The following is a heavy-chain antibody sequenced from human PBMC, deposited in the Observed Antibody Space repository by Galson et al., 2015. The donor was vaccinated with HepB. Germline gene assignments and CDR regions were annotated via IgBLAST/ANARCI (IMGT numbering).Heavy chain of an antibody. CDR2: ISGSGNSI. Sequence: SLRLSCAASGFTFSDYYMSWIRQAPGKGLEWASYISGSGNSIYYAGSVKGRFTISRDNAKNSLYLQMNSLRADDAAVYYCARDLDISVSDAFHIWGQGTMVTVSS. CDR1: GFTFSDYY. CDR3: ARDLDISVSDAFHI. J-gene: IGHJ3*02. V-gene: IGHV3-11*01. D-gene: IGHD2-2*03.